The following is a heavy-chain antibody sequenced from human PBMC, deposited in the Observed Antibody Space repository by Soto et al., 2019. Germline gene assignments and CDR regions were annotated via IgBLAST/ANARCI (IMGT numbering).Heavy chain of an antibody. CDR1: GFTFSNAW. V-gene: IGHV3-15*01. D-gene: IGHD3-3*01. Sequence: GGSLRLSCAVSGFTFSNAWMTWVRQTPGKGLEWVGRIKSKTNGGTTDYAAPVKGRFTISRDDSKNTVYLQMNSLRAEDTAVYYCAGGVLRFFGPPYYYYGMDVWGQGTTVTVSS. CDR2: IKSKTNGGTT. CDR3: AGGVLRFFGPPYYYYGMDV. J-gene: IGHJ6*02.